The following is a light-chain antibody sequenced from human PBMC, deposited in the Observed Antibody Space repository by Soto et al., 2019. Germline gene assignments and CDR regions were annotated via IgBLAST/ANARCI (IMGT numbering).Light chain of an antibody. J-gene: IGLJ2*01. CDR2: SNN. CDR3: AAWDDSLNGVV. CDR1: SSNIGSNT. Sequence: QSVLTQPPSASGTPGQRVTISCSGSSSNIGSNTVNWYQQLPGTAPKLLIYSNNQRPSGVPERFSGSKSGTSASLAISGLQSEDDADYYCAAWDDSLNGVVFGGGTKLTVL. V-gene: IGLV1-44*01.